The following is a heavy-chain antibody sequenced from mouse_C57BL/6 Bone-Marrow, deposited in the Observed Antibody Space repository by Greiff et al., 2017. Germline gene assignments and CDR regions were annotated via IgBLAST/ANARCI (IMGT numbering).Heavy chain of an antibody. D-gene: IGHD2-4*01. J-gene: IGHJ3*01. CDR2: IWSGGST. Sequence: VQVVESGPGLVQPSQSLSITCTVSGFSLTSYGVHWVRQSPGKGLEWLGVIWSGGSTDYNAAFISRLSISKDNSKSQVFFKMNSLQADDTAIYYCARGGLRRTWFAYWGQGTLVTVSA. CDR3: ARGGLRRTWFAY. CDR1: GFSLTSYG. V-gene: IGHV2-2*01.